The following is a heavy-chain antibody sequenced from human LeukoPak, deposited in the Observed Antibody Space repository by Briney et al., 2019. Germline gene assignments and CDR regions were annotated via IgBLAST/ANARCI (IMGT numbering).Heavy chain of an antibody. CDR3: ASSGYGDY. CDR1: GGSFSGYY. Sequence: SETLSLTCAVYGGSFSGYYWSWIRQPPGEGLEWIGEINHSGSTNYNPSLKSRVTISVDTSKNQFSLKLSSVTAADTAVYYCASSGYGDYWGQGTLVTVSS. V-gene: IGHV4-34*01. J-gene: IGHJ4*02. CDR2: INHSGST. D-gene: IGHD5-12*01.